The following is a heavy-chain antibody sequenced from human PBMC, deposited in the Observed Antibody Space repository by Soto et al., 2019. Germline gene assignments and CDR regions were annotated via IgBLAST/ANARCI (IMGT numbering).Heavy chain of an antibody. CDR3: TKGNQLATIRGHDAFDI. CDR2: ISGSGRTT. J-gene: IGHJ3*02. V-gene: IGHV3-23*01. CDR1: GFTFNNYA. D-gene: IGHD5-12*01. Sequence: PGGSLRLSCAVSGFTFNNYAMSWVRQAPGKGLDWVSSISGSGRTTYYTDSVKGRFTISRDNSRNTLYLQMNSLRAEDTAMYYCTKGNQLATIRGHDAFDIWGQGILVTVSS.